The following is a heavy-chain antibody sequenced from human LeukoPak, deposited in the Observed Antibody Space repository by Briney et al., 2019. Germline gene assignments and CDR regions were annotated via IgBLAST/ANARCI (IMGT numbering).Heavy chain of an antibody. D-gene: IGHD6-6*01. Sequence: PGGSLRLSCAASGLTFDKYAMSWVRQAPGRGLEWVSAISAYNGNTNYAQKLQGRVTMTTDTSTSTAYMELRSLRSDDTAVYYCARGASIADGYGMDVWGQGTTVTVSS. CDR3: ARGASIADGYGMDV. CDR1: GLTFDKYA. V-gene: IGHV1-18*01. J-gene: IGHJ6*02. CDR2: ISAYNGNT.